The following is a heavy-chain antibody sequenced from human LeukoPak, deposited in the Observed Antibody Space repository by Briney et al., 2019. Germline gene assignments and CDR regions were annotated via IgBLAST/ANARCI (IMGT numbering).Heavy chain of an antibody. D-gene: IGHD3-10*02. J-gene: IGHJ6*04. CDR3: AELGITMIGGV. CDR1: GSTLSSYW. CDR2: INSDGSSI. Sequence: PGGSLRLSCAASGSTLSSYWMHWVRQAPGEGLVWVSRINSDGSSITYADSVKGRFTISRDNAKNTVYLQMNSLTAEDTAVYYCAELGITMIGGVWGKGTRVTISS. V-gene: IGHV3-74*01.